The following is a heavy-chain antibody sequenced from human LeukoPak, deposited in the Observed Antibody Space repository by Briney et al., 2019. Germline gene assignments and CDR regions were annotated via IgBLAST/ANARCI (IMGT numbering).Heavy chain of an antibody. CDR1: GGSISSGSYY. V-gene: IGHV4-61*02. Sequence: PSQTLSLTCTVSGGSISSGSYYWRWIRQPAGKGLEWIGRIYTSGSTNYNPSLKSRVTISVDTSKNQFSLKLSSVTAADTAVYYCARGGYSYGSNFDYWGQGTLVTVSS. CDR2: IYTSGST. CDR3: ARGGYSYGSNFDY. D-gene: IGHD5-18*01. J-gene: IGHJ4*02.